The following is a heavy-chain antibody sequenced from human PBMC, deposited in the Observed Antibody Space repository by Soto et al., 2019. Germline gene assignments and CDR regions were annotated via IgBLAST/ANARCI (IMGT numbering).Heavy chain of an antibody. CDR2: ISGSSRTI. J-gene: IGHJ4*02. V-gene: IGHV3-48*01. D-gene: IGHD5-12*01. CDR3: ARRNSGYDYAFDY. Sequence: GGSLRLSCAASGFTFSGYSMDWVRQAPGKGQEWASYISGSSRTIYYADSVKGRFTISRDNAKKSVYLQMNSLRAEDTAVYYCARRNSGYDYAFDYWAQGTLVTVSS. CDR1: GFTFSGYS.